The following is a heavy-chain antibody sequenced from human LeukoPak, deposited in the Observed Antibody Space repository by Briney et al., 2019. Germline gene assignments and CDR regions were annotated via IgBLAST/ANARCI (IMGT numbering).Heavy chain of an antibody. CDR2: ITSSGSVI. CDR3: ARDWASPGPTTI. J-gene: IGHJ4*02. Sequence: GGSLRLFCAASGFTFSTNSMSWVRQAPGKGLEWVSYITSSGSVIHYSDSVRGRFTISRDNAKSSLYLQMNSLRAEDTAIYYCARDWASPGPTTIWGQGTLVTVSS. D-gene: IGHD1-26*01. V-gene: IGHV3-48*01. CDR1: GFTFSTNS.